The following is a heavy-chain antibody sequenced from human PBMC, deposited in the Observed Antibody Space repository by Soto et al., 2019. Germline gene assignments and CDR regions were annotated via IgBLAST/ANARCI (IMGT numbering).Heavy chain of an antibody. Sequence: TGGSLRLSCAASGFTISSYARYWVRKAPGKGLEWVSTISGRGDDTYYTDSVKGRFTISRDNSKNTLYVHMNSLRAEDTAVYYCARAQPTYSSSYFDYWGQGTLVTVSS. D-gene: IGHD3-22*01. CDR1: GFTISSYA. V-gene: IGHV3-23*01. CDR2: ISGRGDDT. CDR3: ARAQPTYSSSYFDY. J-gene: IGHJ4*02.